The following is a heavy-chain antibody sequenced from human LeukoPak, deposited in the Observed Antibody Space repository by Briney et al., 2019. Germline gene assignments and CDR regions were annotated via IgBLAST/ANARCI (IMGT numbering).Heavy chain of an antibody. Sequence: PGGSLRLSCAASGFTFSTYSMNWVRQAPGKGLEWISYISSLSGTINYADSVKGRFTISRDNSKNSLYLQMNSLRGEDTAVYYCARDLAAANYDAFDIWGHGTMVTVSS. CDR1: GFTFSTYS. V-gene: IGHV3-48*01. CDR2: ISSLSGTI. J-gene: IGHJ3*02. CDR3: ARDLAAANYDAFDI. D-gene: IGHD6-25*01.